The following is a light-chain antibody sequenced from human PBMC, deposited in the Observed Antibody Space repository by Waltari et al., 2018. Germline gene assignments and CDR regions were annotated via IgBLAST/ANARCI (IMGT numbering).Light chain of an antibody. CDR1: QSVSRA. J-gene: IGKJ1*01. V-gene: IGKV3-20*01. CDR3: QHYVRLPVT. CDR2: GAS. Sequence: EIVLTQSPGPLSLSLGERATVSCRASQSVSRALAWYQQKPGQAPRLLIYGASTRATGIPDRFSGSGSGTDFSLTISRLEPEDFAVYYCQHYVRLPVTFGQGTTVEI.